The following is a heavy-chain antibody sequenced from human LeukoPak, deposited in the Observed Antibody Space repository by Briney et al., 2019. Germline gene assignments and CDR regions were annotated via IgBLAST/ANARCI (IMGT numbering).Heavy chain of an antibody. D-gene: IGHD3-10*01. CDR1: GYTFTGYY. J-gene: IGHJ4*02. CDR3: ARDYAPAMVRGVTSAVDY. CDR2: INPNSGGT. Sequence: ASVKVSCKASGYTFTGYYMHWVRQAPGQGLEWMGWINPNSGGTNYAQKFQGRVTMTRDTSISTAYMELSRLRSDDTAVYYCARDYAPAMVRGVTSAVDYWGQGTLVTVSS. V-gene: IGHV1-2*02.